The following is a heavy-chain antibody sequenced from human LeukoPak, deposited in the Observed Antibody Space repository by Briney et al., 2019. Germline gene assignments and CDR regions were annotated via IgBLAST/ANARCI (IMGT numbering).Heavy chain of an antibody. J-gene: IGHJ4*01. Sequence: SETLSLTCTVSGGSISSYYWSWIRQPPGKGLEWIGYIYYSGSTNYNPSLKSRVTISVDTSKNQFSLKLSSVTAADTAVYYCAKFDRVSSPTLEVLDYGGQEPWSPSPQ. V-gene: IGHV4-59*01. CDR2: IYYSGST. CDR1: GGSISSYY. CDR3: AKFDRVSSPTLEVLDY. D-gene: IGHD1-1*01.